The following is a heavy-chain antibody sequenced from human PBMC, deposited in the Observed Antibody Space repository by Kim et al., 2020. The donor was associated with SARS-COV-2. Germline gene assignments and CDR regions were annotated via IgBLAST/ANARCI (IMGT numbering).Heavy chain of an antibody. Sequence: ASVKVSCKASGYTFTSYGISWVRQAPGQGLEWMGWISAYNGNTNYAQKLQGRVTMTTDTSTSTAYMELRSLRSDDTAVYYCASLPGYYYDSSGYGDAFDIWGQGTMVTVSS. CDR1: GYTFTSYG. CDR3: ASLPGYYYDSSGYGDAFDI. CDR2: ISAYNGNT. J-gene: IGHJ3*02. V-gene: IGHV1-18*01. D-gene: IGHD3-22*01.